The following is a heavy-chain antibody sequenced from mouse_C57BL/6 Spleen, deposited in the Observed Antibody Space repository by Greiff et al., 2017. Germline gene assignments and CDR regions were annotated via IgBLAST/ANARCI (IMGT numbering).Heavy chain of an antibody. D-gene: IGHD2-3*01. V-gene: IGHV1-54*01. Sequence: VQLQQSGAELVRPGTSVKVSCKASGYAFTNYLIEWVKQRPGQGLEWIGVINPGSGGTNYNEKFKGKATLTADKSSSTAYMQLSSLTSEDSAVYFCARYDDGYSWFAYWGQGTLVTGSA. CDR2: INPGSGGT. CDR3: ARYDDGYSWFAY. J-gene: IGHJ3*01. CDR1: GYAFTNYL.